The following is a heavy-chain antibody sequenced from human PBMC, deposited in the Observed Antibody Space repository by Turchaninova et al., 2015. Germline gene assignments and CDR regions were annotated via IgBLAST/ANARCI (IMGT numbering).Heavy chain of an antibody. Sequence: QLVESGGGLVQPGGSRGLSGADAGFTFSRVWMNGDRQRPEKGVEWVASIEQHGTEKYYVDSVKGRFTISRDDAANSLFLQMNSLRADDTALYYCVRGPDYGDRSDYFDLWGQGVLVTVSS. J-gene: IGHJ4*02. D-gene: IGHD4-17*01. CDR2: IEQHGTEK. CDR1: GFTFSRVW. CDR3: VRGPDYGDRSDYFDL. V-gene: IGHV3-7*03.